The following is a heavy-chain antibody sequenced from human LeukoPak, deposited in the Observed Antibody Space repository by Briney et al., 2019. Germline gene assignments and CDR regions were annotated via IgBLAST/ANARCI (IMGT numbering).Heavy chain of an antibody. Sequence: GASVKVSCKASGYTFTSYDINWVRQATGQGLEWMGWINTNTGNPTYAQGFTGRVVFSLDTSVSTAYLQISSLKAEDTAVYYCARVPPGSSSPQFDYWGQGTLVTVSS. CDR1: GYTFTSYD. CDR3: ARVPPGSSSPQFDY. V-gene: IGHV7-4-1*02. D-gene: IGHD6-13*01. J-gene: IGHJ4*02. CDR2: INTNTGNP.